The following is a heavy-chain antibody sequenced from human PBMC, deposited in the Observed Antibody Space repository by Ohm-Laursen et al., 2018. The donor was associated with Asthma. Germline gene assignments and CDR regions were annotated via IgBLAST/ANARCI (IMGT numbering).Heavy chain of an antibody. J-gene: IGHJ4*02. CDR2: ISYDGSNK. Sequence: RSLRLSCAASGFTFSSYAMHWVRQAPGKGLEWVAVISYDGSNKYYADSVKGRFTISRDNSKNTLYLQMNSLRAEDTAVYYCARDLRYSSGWYGTFDYWGQGTLVTVSS. CDR3: ARDLRYSSGWYGTFDY. CDR1: GFTFSSYA. V-gene: IGHV3-30-3*01. D-gene: IGHD6-19*01.